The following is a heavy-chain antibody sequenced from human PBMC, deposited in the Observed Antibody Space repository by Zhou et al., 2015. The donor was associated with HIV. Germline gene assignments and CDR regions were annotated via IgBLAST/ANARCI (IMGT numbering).Heavy chain of an antibody. CDR3: ANGYSGYDNSFDY. CDR2: IIPIFGTA. D-gene: IGHD5-12*01. V-gene: IGHV1-69*06. J-gene: IGHJ4*02. CDR1: EGTFSTYG. Sequence: QVQLVQSGAEVKKPGSSVKVSCKASEGTFSTYGISWVRQAPGQGLEWMGGIIPIFGTANYAQKFQGRVTITADKSTSTAYMELSSLRSEDTAVYYCANGYSGYDNSFDYWGQGTLVTVSS.